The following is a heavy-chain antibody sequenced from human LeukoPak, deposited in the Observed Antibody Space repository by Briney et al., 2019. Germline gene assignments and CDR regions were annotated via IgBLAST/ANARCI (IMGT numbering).Heavy chain of an antibody. V-gene: IGHV3-21*01. J-gene: IGHJ6*03. CDR1: GFTFSSYT. CDR2: ISNSGSYI. Sequence: GGSLRLSCAASGFTFSSYTMSWVRQAPGKGLEWVPLISNSGSYIYYAESMKGRVTISRDNAKNSLFLQMNSLRDEDTALYYCARVGASSSWYGSYYYYYMDVWGMGTTVTVFS. CDR3: ARVGASSSWYGSYYYYYMDV. D-gene: IGHD6-13*01.